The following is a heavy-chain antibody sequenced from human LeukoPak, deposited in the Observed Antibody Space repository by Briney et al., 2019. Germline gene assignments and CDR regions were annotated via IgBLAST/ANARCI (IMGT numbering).Heavy chain of an antibody. CDR2: ISYDGSNK. J-gene: IGHJ6*02. Sequence: PGGSLRLSCAASGFTFSSCGMHWVRQAPGKGLEWVAVISYDGSNKYYADSVKGRFTISRDNSKNTLYLQMNSLRAEDTAVYYCARDWGSGRNNYYYYGMDVWGQGTTVTVSS. CDR1: GFTFSSCG. D-gene: IGHD2-15*01. V-gene: IGHV3-30*03. CDR3: ARDWGSGRNNYYYYGMDV.